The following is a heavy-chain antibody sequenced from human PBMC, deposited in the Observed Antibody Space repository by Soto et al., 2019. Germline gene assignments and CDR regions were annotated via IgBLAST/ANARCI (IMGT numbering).Heavy chain of an antibody. CDR2: IWYDGSNK. Sequence: QVQLVESGGGVVQPGRSLRLSCAASGFTFSSYGMHWVRQAPGKGLEWVAVIWYDGSNKYYADSVKGRFTISRDNSKNTLYLQMNSLRAEDTAVYYCARGSYSSSWTVRSAFDIWGQGTMVTVSS. J-gene: IGHJ3*02. D-gene: IGHD6-13*01. CDR1: GFTFSSYG. V-gene: IGHV3-33*01. CDR3: ARGSYSSSWTVRSAFDI.